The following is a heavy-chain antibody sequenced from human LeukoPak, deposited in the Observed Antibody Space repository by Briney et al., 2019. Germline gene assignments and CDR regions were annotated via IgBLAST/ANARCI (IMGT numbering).Heavy chain of an antibody. V-gene: IGHV3-7*01. CDR3: ARDGLGYCSSTSCSSDAFDI. D-gene: IGHD2-2*01. Sequence: GGSLRLSCAASGFSFSSSWMTWVRQAPGKGLEWVANMKHDGSEKYYVDSVKGRFTISRDNAKNSLYLQMNSLRAEDTAVYYCARDGLGYCSSTSCSSDAFDIWGQGTMVTVSS. J-gene: IGHJ3*02. CDR2: MKHDGSEK. CDR1: GFSFSSSW.